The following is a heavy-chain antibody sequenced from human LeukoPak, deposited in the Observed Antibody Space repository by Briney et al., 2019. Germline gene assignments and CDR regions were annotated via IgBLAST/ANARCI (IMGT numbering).Heavy chain of an antibody. CDR3: ARGVVVTATLYYYYGMDV. D-gene: IGHD2-21*02. J-gene: IGHJ6*02. CDR2: INPNSGGT. Sequence: GASLKVSCKASGYTFTGYYMHWVRQAPGQGLEWMGWINPNSGGTNYAQKFQGRVTMTRDTSISTAYMELSRLRSDDTAVYYCARGVVVTATLYYYYGMDVWGQGTTVTVSS. V-gene: IGHV1-2*02. CDR1: GYTFTGYY.